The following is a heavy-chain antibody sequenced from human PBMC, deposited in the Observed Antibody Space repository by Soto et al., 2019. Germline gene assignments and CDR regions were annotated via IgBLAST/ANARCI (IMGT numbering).Heavy chain of an antibody. CDR2: ISAYNGNT. V-gene: IGHV1-18*03. CDR1: GYTFTMYG. CDR3: AREGFCSGGSCALYSHYYFGMDV. J-gene: IGHJ6*02. Sequence: SVKVSCKASGYTFTMYGISWRRQPPVQGLEWMGWISAYNGNTKDAKNLKGRVTMTTGTSTTTAYMELRSLTSDDMAVYDCAREGFCSGGSCALYSHYYFGMDVWGQGTTVTVSS. D-gene: IGHD2-15*01.